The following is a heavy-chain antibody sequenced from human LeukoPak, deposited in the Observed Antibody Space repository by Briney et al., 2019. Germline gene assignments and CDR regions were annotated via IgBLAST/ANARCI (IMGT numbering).Heavy chain of an antibody. D-gene: IGHD3-22*01. CDR2: INTNTGNP. J-gene: IGHJ4*02. CDR3: AREEYYDSSAPTNFDY. CDR1: GYTFTNYA. V-gene: IGHV7-4-1*02. Sequence: ALVKVSCKASGYTFTNYAMNWVRQAPGQGLEWMGWINTNTGNPTYAQGFTGRFVFSLDTSVTTAYLQISSLKAEDTAVYYCAREEYYDSSAPTNFDYWGQGTLVTVSS.